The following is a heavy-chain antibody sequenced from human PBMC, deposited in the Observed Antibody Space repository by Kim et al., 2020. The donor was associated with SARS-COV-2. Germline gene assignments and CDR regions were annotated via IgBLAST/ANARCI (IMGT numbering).Heavy chain of an antibody. CDR2: INPSIGYT. J-gene: IGHJ3*02. Sequence: ASVKVSCKASGHNFTNYYMHWVRQAPGQGLEWMGIINPSIGYTNYAQKFQGRVTMTRDTSTSTVGMELSSLRSEDTAVYYCTRVMKMPSSDAFYIWGQGTMVTVPS. CDR3: TRVMKMPSSDAFYI. D-gene: IGHD2-2*01. CDR1: GHNFTNYY. V-gene: IGHV1-46*01.